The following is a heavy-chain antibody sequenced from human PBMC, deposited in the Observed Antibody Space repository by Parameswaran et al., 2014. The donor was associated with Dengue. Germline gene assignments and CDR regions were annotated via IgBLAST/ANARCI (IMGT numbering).Heavy chain of an antibody. CDR3: AKDTTTVTTAFGY. D-gene: IGHD4-17*01. V-gene: IGHV3-30*18. J-gene: IGHJ4*02. Sequence: WIRQPPGKGLEWVAVISYDGSNKYYADSVKGRFTISRDNSKNTLYLQMNSLRAEDTAVYYCAKDTTTVTTAFGYWGQGTLVTVSS. CDR2: ISYDGSNK.